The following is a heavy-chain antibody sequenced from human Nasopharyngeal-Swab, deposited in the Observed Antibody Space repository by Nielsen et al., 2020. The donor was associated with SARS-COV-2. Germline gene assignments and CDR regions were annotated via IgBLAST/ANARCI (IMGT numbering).Heavy chain of an antibody. CDR3: GRRVKGDFDY. CDR1: GFIFDNYV. J-gene: IGHJ4*02. V-gene: IGHV3-23*01. D-gene: IGHD3-16*01. CDR2: ISDEGDRT. Sequence: GESLKISCAASGFIFDNYVMHWVRQAPGKGLEWVSAISDEGDRTDYADSVKGRFTVSRDNSKNTLDLQMNSLRAEDTAIYYCGRRVKGDFDYWGQGTLVTASS.